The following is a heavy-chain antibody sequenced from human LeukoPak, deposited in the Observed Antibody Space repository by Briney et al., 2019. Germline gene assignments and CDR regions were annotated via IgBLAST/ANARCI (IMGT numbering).Heavy chain of an antibody. CDR2: IIPIFGTA. CDR1: GGTFSSYA. CDR3: AGVVVVVAATELYWFDP. J-gene: IGHJ5*02. D-gene: IGHD2-15*01. V-gene: IGHV1-69*06. Sequence: ASVKVSCKASGGTFSSYAISWVRQAPGQGLEWMGGIIPIFGTANYAQKFQGRVTITADKSTSTAYMELSSLRSEDTAVYYCAGVVVVVAATELYWFDPWGQGTLVTVSS.